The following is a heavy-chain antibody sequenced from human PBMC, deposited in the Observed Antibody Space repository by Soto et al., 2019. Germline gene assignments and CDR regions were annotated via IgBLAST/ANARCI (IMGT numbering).Heavy chain of an antibody. CDR1: GGSINSGGYY. CDR2: IYYSGST. CDR3: AREDKTYGYDY. J-gene: IGHJ4*02. V-gene: IGHV4-31*03. D-gene: IGHD4-17*01. Sequence: PSETLSLTCTVSGGSINSGGYYWNWVRQHPGKGLEWIGYIYYSGSTYYNPSLKSRVTISVDTSRNQFSLKLSSVTAADTAVYYCAREDKTYGYDYWCQEALVTVSS.